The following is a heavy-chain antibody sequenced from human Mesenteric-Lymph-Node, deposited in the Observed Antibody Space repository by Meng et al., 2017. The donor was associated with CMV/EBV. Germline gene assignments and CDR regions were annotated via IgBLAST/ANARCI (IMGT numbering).Heavy chain of an antibody. D-gene: IGHD3-3*01. CDR1: GFTFSSYA. V-gene: IGHV3-30-3*01. Sequence: GESLKISCAASGFTFSSYAMHWVRQAPGKGLEWVAVISYDGSNKYYADSVKGRFTISRDNSKNTLYLQMNSLRAEDTAVYYCAREFLEWLSDYYGMDVWGQGTTVTVSS. CDR3: AREFLEWLSDYYGMDV. J-gene: IGHJ6*02. CDR2: ISYDGSNK.